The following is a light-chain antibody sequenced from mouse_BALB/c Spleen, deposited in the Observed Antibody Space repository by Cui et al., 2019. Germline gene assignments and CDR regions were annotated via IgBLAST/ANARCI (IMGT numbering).Light chain of an antibody. CDR2: STS. J-gene: IGKJ1*01. Sequence: QIVLTQSPAIMSASLGEEITLTCSASSSVSYMNCYQQKSGTSPKLLIYSTSNLASGVPSRFSGSGSGTFYSLTISSVEAEDAADYYCHQWSSYPWTFGGGTKLEIK. CDR3: HQWSSYPWT. V-gene: IGKV4-80*01. CDR1: SSVSY.